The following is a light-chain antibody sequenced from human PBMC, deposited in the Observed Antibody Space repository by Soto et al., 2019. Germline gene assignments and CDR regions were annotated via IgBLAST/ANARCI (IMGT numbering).Light chain of an antibody. CDR1: QSISSW. Sequence: DIQMTQSPSTLSASVGDRVTITCRASQSISSWLAWYQQKPGKAPKLLIYDASNLESGVPSRFSGSGSGTEFTLTISSLQPDDYATYYCQQYNTWWTFGQGTKVDIK. CDR3: QQYNTWWT. CDR2: DAS. J-gene: IGKJ1*01. V-gene: IGKV1-5*01.